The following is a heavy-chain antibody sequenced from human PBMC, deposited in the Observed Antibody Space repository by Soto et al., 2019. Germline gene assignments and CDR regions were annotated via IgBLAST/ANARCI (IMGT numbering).Heavy chain of an antibody. CDR2: IYWDDDK. CDR1: GFSVTTSEVG. D-gene: IGHD3-10*01. CDR3: ARRPTRGSGTFDY. J-gene: IGHJ4*02. Sequence: QITLKESGPTLVNPTQTLTLTCSISGFSVTTSEVGVGWIRQPPGKALEWLALIYWDDDKRYSPSLRNSLTIPKHTSKNQVLLTMTNLDPLDTATYFCARRPTRGSGTFDYWGQGILVTVSS. V-gene: IGHV2-5*02.